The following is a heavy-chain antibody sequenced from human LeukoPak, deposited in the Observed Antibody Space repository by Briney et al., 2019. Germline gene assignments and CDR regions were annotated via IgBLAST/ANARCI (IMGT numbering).Heavy chain of an antibody. D-gene: IGHD5-18*01. Sequence: PSETLSLPCAVYGGSFSGYYWSWIRHPPGKGLECLGEINHSGSNKYNPSLKSRITISVETSKNQFSLKLSSVAAADTDVYYCARVTILLYSYLTSYWSYWGQGTLVTVSS. CDR2: INHSGSN. J-gene: IGHJ4*02. CDR1: GGSFSGYY. CDR3: ARVTILLYSYLTSYWSY. V-gene: IGHV4-34*01.